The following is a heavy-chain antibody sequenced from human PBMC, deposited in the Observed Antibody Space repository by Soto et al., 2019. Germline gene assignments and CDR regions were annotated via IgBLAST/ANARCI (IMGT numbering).Heavy chain of an antibody. V-gene: IGHV3-21*01. J-gene: IGHJ5*02. CDR1: GFTFNTYD. CDR2: ITTSSASI. D-gene: IGHD2-21*01. Sequence: EVQLVESGGGLVKPGGSLRLSCAASGFTFNTYDMNWVRQAPGKGLEWVSSITTSSASIYYADSLKGRITISRDNAKNSLFLQMNRLRAGDTAVYYCVRSGTARLLRHSWFDTWGQGTLVTVSS. CDR3: VRSGTARLLRHSWFDT.